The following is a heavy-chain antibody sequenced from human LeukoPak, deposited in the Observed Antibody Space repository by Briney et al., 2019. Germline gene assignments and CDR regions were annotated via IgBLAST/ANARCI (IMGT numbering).Heavy chain of an antibody. CDR1: GGSFSGYY. CDR2: INHSGST. J-gene: IGHJ6*03. V-gene: IGHV4-34*01. Sequence: PSETLSLTCAVYGGSFSGYYWSWIRQPPGKGLEWIGEINHSGSTNYNPSLKSRVTISVDTSKNQFSLKLSPVTAADTAVYYCARHRTMIYSSGWYTDYYYYMDVWGKGTTVTVSS. D-gene: IGHD6-19*01. CDR3: ARHRTMIYSSGWYTDYYYYMDV.